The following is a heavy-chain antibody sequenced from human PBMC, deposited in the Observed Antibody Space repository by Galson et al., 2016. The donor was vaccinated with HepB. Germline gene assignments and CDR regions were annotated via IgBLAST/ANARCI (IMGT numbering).Heavy chain of an antibody. D-gene: IGHD5-12*01. CDR2: ISYSGNT. V-gene: IGHV4-31*03. Sequence: TLSLTCTVSGGSISSGGYYWSWIRQHPGKGLEWIGYISYSGNTYYNPSLKSRVTISADTSKNQFSLKLSSVTAADTAVYYCAREWRDIVATILDYWGQGTLVTVSS. J-gene: IGHJ4*02. CDR1: GGSISSGGYY. CDR3: AREWRDIVATILDY.